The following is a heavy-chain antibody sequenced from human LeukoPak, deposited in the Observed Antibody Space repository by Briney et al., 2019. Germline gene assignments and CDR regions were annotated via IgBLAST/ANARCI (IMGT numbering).Heavy chain of an antibody. V-gene: IGHV6-1*01. Sequence: SQTLSLTCAISGDSVSSNNGAWNWIRQSPSRGLEWLGRTYYRSKWYNDYAESLISRITISPVTSKNQFSLQLYSVTPEDTAVYYCARDVGTTGWHTFDYWGQGTLVTVST. D-gene: IGHD3-9*01. CDR3: ARDVGTTGWHTFDY. CDR2: TYYRSKWYN. CDR1: GDSVSSNNGA. J-gene: IGHJ4*02.